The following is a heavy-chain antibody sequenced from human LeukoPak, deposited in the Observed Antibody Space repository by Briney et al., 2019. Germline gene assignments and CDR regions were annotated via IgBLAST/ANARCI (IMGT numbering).Heavy chain of an antibody. V-gene: IGHV4-28*01. Sequence: SETLSLTCAVSGYSISSTNWWGWIRQPPGKGLEWIGYIYYSGSTYYNPSLKSRVTISVDTSENQFSLRLSSVTAADTAVYYCATSGNIVGATWVYWGQGTLVTVSS. D-gene: IGHD1-26*01. CDR3: ATSGNIVGATWVY. CDR2: IYYSGST. CDR1: GYSISSTNW. J-gene: IGHJ4*02.